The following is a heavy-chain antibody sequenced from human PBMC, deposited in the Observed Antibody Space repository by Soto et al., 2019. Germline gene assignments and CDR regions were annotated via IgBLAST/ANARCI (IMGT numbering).Heavy chain of an antibody. V-gene: IGHV4-39*01. Sequence: QLQLQESGPGLVKPSETLSLTCTVSGGSISSSDYYWGWIRQPPGKGLEWIGNIYYSGSASYNPSLQSRVTTPVDTPKNQVSLKLTSVTAAHTAVSICVSGYPWVGFDYWGQGTLVTVSS. CDR2: IYYSGSA. D-gene: IGHD5-18*01. CDR3: VSGYPWVGFDY. J-gene: IGHJ4*02. CDR1: GGSISSSDYY.